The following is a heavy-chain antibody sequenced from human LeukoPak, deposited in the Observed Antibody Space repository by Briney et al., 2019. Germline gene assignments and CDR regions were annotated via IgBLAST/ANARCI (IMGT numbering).Heavy chain of an antibody. V-gene: IGHV4-34*01. J-gene: IGHJ4*02. CDR3: ARGGGSGWYEPFDY. CDR2: INHSGST. CDR1: GGSISTYY. D-gene: IGHD6-19*01. Sequence: SETLSLTCTVSGGSISTYYWSWIRQPPGKGLEWIGEINHSGSTNYNPSLKSRVTISVDTSKNQFSLKLSSVTAADTAVYYCARGGGSGWYEPFDYWGQGTLVTVSS.